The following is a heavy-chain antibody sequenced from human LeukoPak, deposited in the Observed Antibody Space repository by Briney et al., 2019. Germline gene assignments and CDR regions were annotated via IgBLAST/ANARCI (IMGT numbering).Heavy chain of an antibody. D-gene: IGHD4-17*01. CDR1: GYTFTSYY. Sequence: ASVKVSCKASGYTFTSYYMHWVRQAPGQGLEWMGIINPSGGSASYAQKFQGRVTVTRDTSTSTVYMELSSLRSEDTAVYYCAREYTTVAPGDYYYYGMDVWGQGTTVTVSS. CDR2: INPSGGSA. CDR3: AREYTTVAPGDYYYYGMDV. V-gene: IGHV1-46*01. J-gene: IGHJ6*02.